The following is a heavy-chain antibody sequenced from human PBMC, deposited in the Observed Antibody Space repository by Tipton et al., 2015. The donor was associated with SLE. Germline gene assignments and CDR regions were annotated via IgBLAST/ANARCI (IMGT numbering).Heavy chain of an antibody. CDR2: IYYSGST. V-gene: IGHV4-39*07. Sequence: TLSLTCTVSGGSISSSSYYWGWIRQPPGKGLEWIGSIYYSGSTYYNPSLKSRVTISVDKSKNQFSLKLSSVTAADTAVYYCARASTPNSYDCSGFYLSFYFYYWGQGTQVTVSS. CDR3: ARASTPNSYDCSGFYLSFYFYY. D-gene: IGHD3-22*01. CDR1: GGSISSSSYY. J-gene: IGHJ4*02.